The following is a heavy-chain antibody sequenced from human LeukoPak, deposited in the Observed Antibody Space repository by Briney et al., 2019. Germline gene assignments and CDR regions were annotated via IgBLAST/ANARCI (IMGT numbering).Heavy chain of an antibody. CDR3: ARSLPYGTTWYGRSDF. CDR2: IRQDGDTK. V-gene: IGHV3-7*03. D-gene: IGHD6-13*01. CDR1: GFPFNAYW. Sequence: GGSLRLSCAASGFPFNAYWMTWVRQAPGKGLEWVANIRQDGDTKYYVDSVKGRFTISRDNAMNSLYLQMNRLRAEDTAIYYCARSLPYGTTWYGRSDFRGQGTLVTVSS. J-gene: IGHJ4*02.